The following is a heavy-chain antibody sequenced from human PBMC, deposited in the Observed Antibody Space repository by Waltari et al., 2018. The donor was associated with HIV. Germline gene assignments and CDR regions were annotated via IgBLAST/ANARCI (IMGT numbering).Heavy chain of an antibody. CDR1: GYTFTDHH. V-gene: IGHV1-2*02. Sequence: QVQLVQSGAEVKKPGASVKVSCKASGYTFTDHHIHWIRQAPGQGVEWIGWITPNSGGTNNTPKLKVSVTLTRDTSISTAYMELTRLTSDDTAVYYCAREGGKSVYGEFGYWGQGTLVTVSS. CDR2: ITPNSGGT. CDR3: AREGGKSVYGEFGY. D-gene: IGHD4-17*01. J-gene: IGHJ4*02.